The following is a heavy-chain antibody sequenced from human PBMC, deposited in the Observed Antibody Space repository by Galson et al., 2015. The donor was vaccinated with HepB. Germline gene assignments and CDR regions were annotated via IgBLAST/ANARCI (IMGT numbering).Heavy chain of an antibody. V-gene: IGHV3-9*01. J-gene: IGHJ6*03. Sequence: SLRLSCAASGFTFDDYAMHWVRQAPGKGLEWVSGISWNSGSIGYADSVKGRFTISRDNAKNSLYLQMNSLRAEDTALYYCAKGGHGYSGYDLPMDVWGKGTTVTVSS. D-gene: IGHD5-12*01. CDR2: ISWNSGSI. CDR3: AKGGHGYSGYDLPMDV. CDR1: GFTFDDYA.